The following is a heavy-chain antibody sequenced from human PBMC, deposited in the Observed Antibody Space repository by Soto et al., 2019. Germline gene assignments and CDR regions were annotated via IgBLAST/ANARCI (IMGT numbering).Heavy chain of an antibody. J-gene: IGHJ4*02. CDR1: GFTFSSYA. CDR3: AKDRLAGGFDY. CDR2: ISGSGGST. D-gene: IGHD3-16*01. V-gene: IGHV3-23*01. Sequence: QPGGSLRLSCAASGFTFSSYAMSWVRQAPGKGLEWVSAISGSGGSTYYADSVKGRFTISRDNSRNTVYLQMNSLRADDTAVYYCAKDRLAGGFDYWGQGTLVTVSS.